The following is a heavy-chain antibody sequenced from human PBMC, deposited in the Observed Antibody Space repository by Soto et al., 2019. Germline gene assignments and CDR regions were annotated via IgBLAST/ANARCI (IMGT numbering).Heavy chain of an antibody. J-gene: IGHJ4*02. CDR3: ARAARGSGSYLTRTASDARDY. CDR1: GGSFSGYY. D-gene: IGHD3-10*01. Sequence: QVQLQQWGAGLLKPSETLSLTCAVYGGSFSGYYWSWIRQPPGKGLEWIGEINHSGSTNYNPSLKSRVTISVDTSKNQFSLKLSSVTAADTAVYYCARAARGSGSYLTRTASDARDYWGQGTLVTVSS. V-gene: IGHV4-34*01. CDR2: INHSGST.